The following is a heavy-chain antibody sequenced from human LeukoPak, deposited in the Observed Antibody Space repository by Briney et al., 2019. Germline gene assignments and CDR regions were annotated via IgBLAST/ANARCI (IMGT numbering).Heavy chain of an antibody. D-gene: IGHD2-21*01. CDR1: GYTFTSYD. V-gene: IGHV1-8*03. Sequence: ASVKVSCKASGYTFTSYDINWVRQATGQGLEWMGWMNPNRGNTGYAQKFQGRVTITRNTPISTAYMKLSSLRSEDTAVYYCARGRRVVVIAILYYMDVWGKGTTVTVSS. CDR3: ARGRRVVVIAILYYMDV. CDR2: MNPNRGNT. J-gene: IGHJ6*03.